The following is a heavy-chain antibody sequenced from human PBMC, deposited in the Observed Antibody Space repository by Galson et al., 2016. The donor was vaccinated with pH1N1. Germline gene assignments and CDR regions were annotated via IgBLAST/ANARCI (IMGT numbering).Heavy chain of an antibody. D-gene: IGHD2-2*01. Sequence: QSGAEVKKPGDSLRISCKGSGYSFTAFWIAWVRQTPGKGLEWMGIIYPGDSDTRYSPSFQGQVTISVDKSITTAYLQWSSLKASDTAIYHCALSPIGTSRNWFAPWGQGTRVIVSS. J-gene: IGHJ5*02. CDR1: GYSFTAFW. V-gene: IGHV5-51*06. CDR2: IYPGDSDT. CDR3: ALSPIGTSRNWFAP.